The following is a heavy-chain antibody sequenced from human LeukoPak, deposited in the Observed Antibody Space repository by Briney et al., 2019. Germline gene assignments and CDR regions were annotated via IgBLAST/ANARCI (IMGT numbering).Heavy chain of an antibody. CDR3: ASWYSSTSRYFDY. Sequence: VASVKVSCKASGGTFSSYAISWVRQAPGQGLEWMGRIIPILGIANYAQKFQGRVTITADKSTSTAYMELSSLRSEDTAVYYCASWYSSTSRYFDYWGQGTLVTVSS. CDR2: IIPILGIA. D-gene: IGHD6-13*01. V-gene: IGHV1-69*04. J-gene: IGHJ4*02. CDR1: GGTFSSYA.